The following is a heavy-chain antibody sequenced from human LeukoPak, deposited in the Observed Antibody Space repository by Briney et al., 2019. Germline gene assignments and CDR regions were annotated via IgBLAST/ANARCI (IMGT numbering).Heavy chain of an antibody. CDR3: ARALRSSKKMYYFDY. V-gene: IGHV4-31*03. J-gene: IGHJ4*02. CDR2: IYYSGGT. D-gene: IGHD6-13*01. CDR1: GGSISSGGYY. Sequence: PSETLSLTCTVSGGSISSGGYYWSWIRQHPGKGLEWIGYIYYSGGTYYNPSLKSRVTISVDTSKNQFSLKLSSVTAADTAVYYCARALRSSKKMYYFDYWGQGTLVTVSS.